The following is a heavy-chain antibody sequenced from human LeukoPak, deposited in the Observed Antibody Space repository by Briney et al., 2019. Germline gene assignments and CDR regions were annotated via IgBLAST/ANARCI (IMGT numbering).Heavy chain of an antibody. D-gene: IGHD6-6*01. CDR1: GYTFTSYG. Sequence: ASMKVSCKASGYTFTSYGISWVRQAPGQGLEWMGWISAYNGNTNYAQKLQGRVTMTEDTSTDTAYMELSSLRSEDTAVYYCAIEGQARPFPAASHWGQGTLVTVSS. J-gene: IGHJ4*02. CDR3: AIEGQARPFPAASH. CDR2: ISAYNGNT. V-gene: IGHV1-18*01.